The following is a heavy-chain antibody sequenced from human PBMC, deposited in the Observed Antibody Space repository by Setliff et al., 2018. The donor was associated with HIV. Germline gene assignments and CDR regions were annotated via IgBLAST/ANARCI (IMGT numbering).Heavy chain of an antibody. CDR3: GRDYRSWIRAIGY. CDR1: GFNFTNYY. Sequence: ASVKVSCKASGFNFTNYYIHWVRQAPGEGLEWVGVINASGDKTNYAQKFQGRLIITKDTSTSTVYMELSSLRSDDTAAYYCGRDYRSWIRAIGYWGQGTLVTVSS. J-gene: IGHJ4*02. CDR2: INASGDKT. D-gene: IGHD5-12*01. V-gene: IGHV1-46*03.